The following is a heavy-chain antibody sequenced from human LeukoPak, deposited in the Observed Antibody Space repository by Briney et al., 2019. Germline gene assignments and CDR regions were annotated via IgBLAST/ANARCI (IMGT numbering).Heavy chain of an antibody. CDR2: ISGSGGST. CDR3: AKTFFRLGGFGWDYYYNNGG. J-gene: IGHJ6*02. CDR1: GFTFSSYA. V-gene: IGHV3-23*01. D-gene: IGHD3-16*01. Sequence: GGSLRLSCAASGFTFSSYAMSWVRQAPGKGLEWVSVISGSGGSTYYADSMKGRFTISRDNSKNTLYLQMNSLRAEDTALYYCAKTFFRLGGFGWDYYYNNGGWGQRTTVTVSS.